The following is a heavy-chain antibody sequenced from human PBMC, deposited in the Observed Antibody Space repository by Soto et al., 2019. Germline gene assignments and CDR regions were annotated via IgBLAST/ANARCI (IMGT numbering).Heavy chain of an antibody. Sequence: GGSLRLSCAASGFTFSSYAMSWVRQAPGKGLEWVSAISGSGGSTYYADSVKGRFTISRDNSKNTLYLQMNSLRAEDTAVYYCAKVVCGSTSCYTIDYWGQGTLVTVSS. CDR2: ISGSGGST. CDR1: GFTFSSYA. V-gene: IGHV3-23*01. J-gene: IGHJ4*02. D-gene: IGHD2-2*02. CDR3: AKVVCGSTSCYTIDY.